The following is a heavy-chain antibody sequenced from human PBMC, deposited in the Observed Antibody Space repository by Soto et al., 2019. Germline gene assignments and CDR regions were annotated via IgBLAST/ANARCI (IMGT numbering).Heavy chain of an antibody. CDR2: INHSGST. Sequence: PSETLSLTCAVYGGSFSGYYWSWIRQPPGKGLEWIGEINHSGSTNYNPSLKSRVTISVDTSKNQFSLKLSSVTAADTAVYYCARTICSGGSCYRGFVYWGKGTLVTVSS. CDR3: ARTICSGGSCYRGFVY. J-gene: IGHJ4*02. D-gene: IGHD2-15*01. V-gene: IGHV4-34*01. CDR1: GGSFSGYY.